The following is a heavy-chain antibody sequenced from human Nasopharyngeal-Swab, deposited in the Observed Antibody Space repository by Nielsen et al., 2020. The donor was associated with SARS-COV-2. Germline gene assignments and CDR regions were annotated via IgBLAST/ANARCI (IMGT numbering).Heavy chain of an antibody. Sequence: WIRQPPGKALEWLAHIFSNDEKSYSTSLKSRLTISKDTSKSQVVLTMTNMDPVDTATYYCARIIEVNTSYYYYGTDVWGQGTTVTVSS. CDR2: IFSNDEK. CDR3: ARIIEVNTSYYYYGTDV. V-gene: IGHV2-26*01. D-gene: IGHD3-22*01. J-gene: IGHJ6*02.